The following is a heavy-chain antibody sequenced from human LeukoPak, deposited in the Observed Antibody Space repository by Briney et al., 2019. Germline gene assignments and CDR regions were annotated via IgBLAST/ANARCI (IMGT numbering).Heavy chain of an antibody. CDR1: GGSIGSYY. D-gene: IGHD2-2*01. J-gene: IGHJ5*02. Sequence: SETLSLTCTVSGGSIGSYYWSWIRQPPGKGLEWIGYINYSGSTNYNPSLKSRVTISIDTSKNQFSLKVSSVTAADTAVYYCARGYSTSLSRFDPWGQGTLVTVSS. CDR2: INYSGST. V-gene: IGHV4-59*01. CDR3: ARGYSTSLSRFDP.